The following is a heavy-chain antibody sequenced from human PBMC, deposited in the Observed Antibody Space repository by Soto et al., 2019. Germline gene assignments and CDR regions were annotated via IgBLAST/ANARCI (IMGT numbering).Heavy chain of an antibody. CDR1: GFTFSSYS. J-gene: IGHJ3*02. CDR2: ISSSSTYI. D-gene: IGHD1-26*01. CDR3: ARDSMEGWELLTDGAFDI. V-gene: IGHV3-21*01. Sequence: EVQLVESGGGLVKPGGSLRLSCAASGFTFSSYSMNWVRQAPGKGLEWVSSISSSSTYIYYADSVKGRFTISRDNAKNSLYLQMNSLRAEDTAVYYCARDSMEGWELLTDGAFDIWGQGTMVTVSS.